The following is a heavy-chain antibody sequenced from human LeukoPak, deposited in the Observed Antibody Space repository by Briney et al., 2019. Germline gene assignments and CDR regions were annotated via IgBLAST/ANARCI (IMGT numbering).Heavy chain of an antibody. D-gene: IGHD1/OR15-1a*01. CDR1: GASINTYY. CDR3: AKVGNNYVFDS. V-gene: IGHV4-4*07. CDR2: IYADVAT. J-gene: IGHJ4*02. Sequence: SETLSLTCTVSGASINTYYWSWIRQPAGKGLEWIGRIYADVATNYNSSLKSRVTISVDTSKNQFSLKLDSLTAADTAVYYCAKVGNNYVFDSWGQGTLVTVSS.